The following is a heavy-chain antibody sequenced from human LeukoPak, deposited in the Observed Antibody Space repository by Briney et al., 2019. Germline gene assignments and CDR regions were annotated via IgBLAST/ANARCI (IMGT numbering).Heavy chain of an antibody. CDR3: ARGTWDY. V-gene: IGHV1-2*02. J-gene: IGHJ4*02. Sequence: ASVKVSCKASGYTFTGYYMHWVRQAPGQGLEWMGWINPDSGGTYFAQKFQGRVTMTRDTSISTVYMELSRLRSDDTAVYYCARGTWDYWGQGTLVTVSS. CDR1: GYTFTGYY. CDR2: INPDSGGT.